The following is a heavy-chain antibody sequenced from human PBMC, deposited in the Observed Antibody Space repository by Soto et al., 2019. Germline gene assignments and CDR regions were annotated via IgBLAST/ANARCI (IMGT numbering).Heavy chain of an antibody. J-gene: IGHJ4*02. CDR1: GGSISSYY. D-gene: IGHD3-10*01. CDR3: ARGEGRFGEFGFDY. Sequence: ETLSLTCTVSGGSISSYYWSWIRQPPGKGLEWIGYIYYSGSTNYNPSLKSRVTISVDTSKNQFSLKLSSVTAADTAVYYCARGEGRFGEFGFDYWGQGTLVTVSS. V-gene: IGHV4-59*01. CDR2: IYYSGST.